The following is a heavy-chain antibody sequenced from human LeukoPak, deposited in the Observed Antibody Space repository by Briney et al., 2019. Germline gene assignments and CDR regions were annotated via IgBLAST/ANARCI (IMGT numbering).Heavy chain of an antibody. D-gene: IGHD1-7*01. CDR1: GFTFSSYA. V-gene: IGHV3-23*01. CDR2: ISGSGGST. Sequence: GGSLRLSCAASGFTFSSYAMHWVRQAPGKGLEWVSAISGSGGSTNYADSVRGRFTISRDNSMNTLYLQMNSLRAEDTAVYYCAKEQRDWNYGVFDYWGQGTLVTVSS. CDR3: AKEQRDWNYGVFDY. J-gene: IGHJ4*02.